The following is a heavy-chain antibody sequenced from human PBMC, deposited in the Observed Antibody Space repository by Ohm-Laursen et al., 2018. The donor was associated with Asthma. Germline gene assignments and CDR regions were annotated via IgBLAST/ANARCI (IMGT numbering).Heavy chain of an antibody. CDR2: ISAYNGNT. J-gene: IGHJ6*02. Sequence: GASVKVSCKASGYTFTSYGISWVRQAPGQGLEWMGWISAYNGNTNYAQKLQGRVTMTTDTSTSTAYMELRSLRSDDTAVYYCARLLGYCSGGSCYFGYGMDVWGQGTTITVSS. CDR1: GYTFTSYG. D-gene: IGHD2-15*01. V-gene: IGHV1-18*01. CDR3: ARLLGYCSGGSCYFGYGMDV.